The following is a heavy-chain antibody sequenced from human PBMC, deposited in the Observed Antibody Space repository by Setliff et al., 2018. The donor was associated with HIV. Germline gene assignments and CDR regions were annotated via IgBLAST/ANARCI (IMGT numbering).Heavy chain of an antibody. J-gene: IGHJ4*02. Sequence: ASVKVSCKASGYTFTKYAMSWVRQAPGQGLEWMGWINTDTGNPTYAQDFTGRFVFSLDTSVNTAFLQISSLKAEDTAVYYCARDQRLFYYDSWGQGTLVTVSS. CDR2: INTDTGNP. V-gene: IGHV7-4-1*02. CDR1: GYTFTKYA. CDR3: ARDQRLFYYDS.